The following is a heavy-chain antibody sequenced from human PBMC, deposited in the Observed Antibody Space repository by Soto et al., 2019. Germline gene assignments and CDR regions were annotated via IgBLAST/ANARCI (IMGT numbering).Heavy chain of an antibody. CDR3: ARDAGYSYGPFDY. CDR2: ISSSSSTI. V-gene: IGHV3-48*02. Sequence: PGGSLRLSCAASGFTFSSYSMNWVRQAPGKGLEWVSYISSSSSTIYYADSVKGRFTISRDNAKNSLYLQMNSLRYEDTAVYYCARDAGYSYGPFDYWGQGTLVTSPQ. D-gene: IGHD5-18*01. J-gene: IGHJ4*02. CDR1: GFTFSSYS.